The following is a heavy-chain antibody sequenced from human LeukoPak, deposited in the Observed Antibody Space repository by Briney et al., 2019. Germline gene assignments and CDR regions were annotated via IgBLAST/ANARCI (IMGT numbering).Heavy chain of an antibody. CDR1: GFTFSSYW. V-gene: IGHV3-7*03. Sequence: AGGSLRLSCAASGFTFSSYWMSWVRQAPGKGLEWVANIKQDGSEKYYVDSVKGRFTISRDNAKNSLYLQMNSLRAEDTAVYYCTTYVGAYSNWGDYYYYYMDVWGKGTTVTVSS. CDR2: IKQDGSEK. J-gene: IGHJ6*03. CDR3: TTYVGAYSNWGDYYYYYMDV. D-gene: IGHD4-11*01.